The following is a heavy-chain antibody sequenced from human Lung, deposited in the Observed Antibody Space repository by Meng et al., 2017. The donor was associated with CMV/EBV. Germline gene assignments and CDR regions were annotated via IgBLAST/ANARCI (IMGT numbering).Heavy chain of an antibody. CDR2: IHAYNIST. J-gene: IGHJ5*02. CDR3: ARARFYDTTANWFDP. V-gene: IGHV1-18*01. Sequence: SGYHFTSYSITWVRQAPGQGLQWVGWIHAYNISTNYAQKLQGRVTMTTDTSTSTAYMELRSLRSDDTAIYYCARARFYDTTANWFDPWGQGTLVTVSS. D-gene: IGHD2/OR15-2a*01. CDR1: GYHFTSYS.